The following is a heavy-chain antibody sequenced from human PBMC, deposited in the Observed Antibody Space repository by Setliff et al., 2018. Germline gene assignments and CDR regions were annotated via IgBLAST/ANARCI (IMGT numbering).Heavy chain of an antibody. D-gene: IGHD3-3*01. V-gene: IGHV3-48*01. CDR3: ATLSKDLNY. J-gene: IGHJ4*02. Sequence: GGSLRLSCAASGFTFSSYSMNWVRQAPGKGLEWVSYFSGSSSTIRYADSVKGRFTISRDNAKNSLYLQMNSLTAEDTAMYYCATLSKDLNYWGQGTLVTVSS. CDR1: GFTFSSYS. CDR2: FSGSSSTI.